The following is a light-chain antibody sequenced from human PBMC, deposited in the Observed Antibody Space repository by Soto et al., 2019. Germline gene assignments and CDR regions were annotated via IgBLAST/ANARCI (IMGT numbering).Light chain of an antibody. CDR2: AAS. V-gene: IGKV1-27*01. CDR3: QNYNSAPYT. J-gene: IGKJ2*01. Sequence: DIQMTQSPSSLSASVGDRVTITCRASQGISNHLAWYQQKPGKVPEFVIYAASTLQSGVSSRFSGSGSGTDFTLTISGLQPEDAATYYCQNYNSAPYTFGQGTKLEIK. CDR1: QGISNH.